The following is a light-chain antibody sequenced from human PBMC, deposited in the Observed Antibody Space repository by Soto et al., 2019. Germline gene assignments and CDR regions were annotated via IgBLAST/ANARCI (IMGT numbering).Light chain of an antibody. V-gene: IGLV2-14*01. J-gene: IGLJ1*01. CDR2: DVS. CDR1: SSDVGGYRY. CDR3: SSYTSSSTLGV. Sequence: QSALTQPASVSGSTGESITISCTGTSSDVGGYRYVSWYQQHPGKAPKLMIYDVSNRPSGVSNRFSGSKSGNTASLTISGLQAEDEADYYCSSYTSSSTLGVFGTGTKVTV.